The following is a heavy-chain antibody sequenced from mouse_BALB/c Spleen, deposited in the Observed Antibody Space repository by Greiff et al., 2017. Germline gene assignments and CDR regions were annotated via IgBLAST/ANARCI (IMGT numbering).Heavy chain of an antibody. J-gene: IGHJ4*01. CDR1: GYTFTSYW. Sequence: LQQPGSELVRPGASVKLSCKASGYTFTSYWMHWVKQRPGQGLEWIGNIYPGSGSTNYDEKFKGKATLTVDTSSSTAYMQLSSLTSEDSAVYYCTSSGNYYAMDYWGQGTSVTVSS. V-gene: IGHV1S22*01. D-gene: IGHD1-1*02. CDR3: TSSGNYYAMDY. CDR2: IYPGSGST.